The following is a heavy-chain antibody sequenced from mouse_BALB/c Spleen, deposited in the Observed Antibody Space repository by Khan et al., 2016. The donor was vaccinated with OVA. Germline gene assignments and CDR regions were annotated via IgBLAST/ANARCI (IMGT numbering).Heavy chain of an antibody. Sequence: QVQLKQSGAELARPGASVKMSCKASGYTFTSYTIHWIKLRPGQGLEWIGYINPSNGYTNYNQKFKDKATLTADKSSTTAYMELSSLTSDDSALNICVGDGAYHRNDGWFAYWGQGTLVTVSA. CDR3: VGDGAYHRNDGWFAY. CDR2: INPSNGYT. V-gene: IGHV1-4*01. CDR1: GYTFTSYT. J-gene: IGHJ3*01. D-gene: IGHD2-14*01.